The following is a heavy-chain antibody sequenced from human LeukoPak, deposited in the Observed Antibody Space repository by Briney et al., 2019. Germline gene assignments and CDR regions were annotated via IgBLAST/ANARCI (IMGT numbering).Heavy chain of an antibody. D-gene: IGHD3-3*01. V-gene: IGHV1-69*04. CDR1: GGTFSSYA. J-gene: IGHJ4*02. CDR3: ARDRITIFGVVIIPVAPSDY. Sequence: SVKVSCKASGGTFSSYAISWVRQAPGQGLEWMGRIIPILGIANYAQKFQGRVTITADKSTSTAYMELSSLRSEDTAVYYCARDRITIFGVVIIPVAPSDYWGQGTLVTVSS. CDR2: IIPILGIA.